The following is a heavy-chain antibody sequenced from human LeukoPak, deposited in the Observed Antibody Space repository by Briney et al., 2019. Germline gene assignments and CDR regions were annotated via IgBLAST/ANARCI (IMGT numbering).Heavy chain of an antibody. D-gene: IGHD4-17*01. Sequence: SGTLSLTCAVSGGSISSSNWWSWVRQPPGKGLEWIGEIYHSGSTNYNPSLKSRVTISLDKSKNQFSLKLYSVTAADTAVYYCARASHDYGDYSHFDYWGQGTLVTVSS. CDR1: GGSISSSNW. CDR3: ARASHDYGDYSHFDY. J-gene: IGHJ4*02. V-gene: IGHV4-4*02. CDR2: IYHSGST.